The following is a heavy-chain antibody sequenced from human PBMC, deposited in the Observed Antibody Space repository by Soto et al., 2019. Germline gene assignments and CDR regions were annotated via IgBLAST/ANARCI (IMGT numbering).Heavy chain of an antibody. CDR3: AKEQYYDSGPYY. CDR1: GFPFSNFA. V-gene: IGHV3-23*01. CDR2: IDANAGST. J-gene: IGHJ4*02. Sequence: EVHLLESGGNLVQPGGSLRLSCAASGFPFSNFAMNWIRQAPGKGLEWISSIDANAGSTYYADSVKGRFTVSRDNSKNTVFLHMNSLRADDTAIYYCAKEQYYDSGPYYCGQGTLVTVSS. D-gene: IGHD3-22*01.